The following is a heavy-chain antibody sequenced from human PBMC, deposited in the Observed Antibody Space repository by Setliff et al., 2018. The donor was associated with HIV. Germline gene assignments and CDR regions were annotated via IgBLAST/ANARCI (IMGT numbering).Heavy chain of an antibody. J-gene: IGHJ4*02. CDR3: ARHTVFVRYFDH. Sequence: PSETLSLTCAVSGTSVSTYNWWSWVRQPPGQALEWIGEIYHTGGTNYNPSLKSRLTMSIDKSKNQFSLNLSSATAADTAVYYCARHTVFVRYFDHWGQGMLVTVSS. CDR2: IYHTGGT. D-gene: IGHD2-2*02. CDR1: GTSVSTYNW. V-gene: IGHV4-4*02.